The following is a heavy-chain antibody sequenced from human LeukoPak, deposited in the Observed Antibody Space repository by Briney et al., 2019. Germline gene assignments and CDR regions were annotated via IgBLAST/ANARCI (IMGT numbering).Heavy chain of an antibody. V-gene: IGHV3-30*18. Sequence: GRSLRLSCAASGFTFSNYAMHWVRQAPGKGLEWVAIISYDGSNKYYAASVKGRFTISRDNSKNTLYLQMNSLRAEDTAVYYCAKNADRGAYCRGGSCYPYYYYYMDVWGTGTTVTISS. D-gene: IGHD2-15*01. CDR3: AKNADRGAYCRGGSCYPYYYYYMDV. J-gene: IGHJ6*03. CDR1: GFTFSNYA. CDR2: ISYDGSNK.